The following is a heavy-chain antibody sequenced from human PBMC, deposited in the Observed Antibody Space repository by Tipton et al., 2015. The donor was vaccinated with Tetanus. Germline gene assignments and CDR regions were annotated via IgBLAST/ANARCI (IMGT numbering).Heavy chain of an antibody. Sequence: SLRLSCAASGFTFSSYAMHWVRQAPGKGLEWVAVISYDGSNKYYADSVKGRFTISRDNSKNTLYLQMNSLRAEDTAVYYCARDRGGSSRRSYYCCRVVWGKGTTVPVSS. V-gene: IGHV3-30-3*01. CDR1: GFTFSSYA. J-gene: IGHJ6*03. CDR2: ISYDGSNK. CDR3: ARDRGGSSRRSYYCCRVV. D-gene: IGHD1-26*01.